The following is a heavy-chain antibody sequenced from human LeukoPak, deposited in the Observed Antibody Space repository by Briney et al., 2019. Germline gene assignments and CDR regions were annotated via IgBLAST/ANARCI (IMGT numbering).Heavy chain of an antibody. CDR3: AKTEAPAAIRAGSDY. V-gene: IGHV3-23*01. D-gene: IGHD2-2*02. CDR2: ISGSGSAT. Sequence: TERSLRLSCAATGFTLRNYGMSWVRQALGKGLEWVSTISGSGSATYNAGSVKGRFTTSRDNSNNTLYLQMNSLRAEDTAVYYCAKTEAPAAIRAGSDYWGQGTLVTVSS. J-gene: IGHJ4*02. CDR1: GFTLRNYG.